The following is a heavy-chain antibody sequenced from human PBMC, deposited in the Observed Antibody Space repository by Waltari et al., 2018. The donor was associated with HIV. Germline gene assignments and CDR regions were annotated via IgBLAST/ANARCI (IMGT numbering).Heavy chain of an antibody. D-gene: IGHD2-2*01. CDR2: IYSGGST. CDR3: ARDVLGLVVPAGTMDV. Sequence: EVQLVESGGGLVQPGGSLRLSCAASGFTVSSNYMSWVRQAPGKGLEWVSVIYSGGSTYYADSVKGRFTISRDNSKNTLYLQMNSLRAEDTAVYYCARDVLGLVVPAGTMDVWGQGTTVTVSS. V-gene: IGHV3-66*02. CDR1: GFTVSSNY. J-gene: IGHJ6*02.